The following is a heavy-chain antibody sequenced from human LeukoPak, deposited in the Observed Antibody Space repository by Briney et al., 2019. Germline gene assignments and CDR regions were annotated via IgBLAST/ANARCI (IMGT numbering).Heavy chain of an antibody. CDR2: ISSSNSYL. D-gene: IGHD3-9*01. V-gene: IGHV3-21*01. CDR1: GFTFSSYS. J-gene: IGHJ4*02. Sequence: RGSARLSCAASGFTFSSYSMNWVCQAPGKGLEWVSSISSSNSYLYYVDSLRGRFTISRDHAKNSLYLQMNSLRAEDTAVYYCALIPYYDILTGSASYFDYWGQGTLVTVSS. CDR3: ALIPYYDILTGSASYFDY.